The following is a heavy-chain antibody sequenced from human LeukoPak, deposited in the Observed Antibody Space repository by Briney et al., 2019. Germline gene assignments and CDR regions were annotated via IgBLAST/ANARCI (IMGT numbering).Heavy chain of an antibody. CDR2: IKQDGSEK. J-gene: IGHJ5*02. V-gene: IGHV3-7*01. CDR1: GFTFSSYW. D-gene: IGHD3-9*01. Sequence: GGSLRLSCAASGFTFSSYWMSWVRQAPGKGLEWVANIKQDGSEKYYVYSVKGRFTISRDNAKNSLYLQMNSLRAEDTAVYYCARNIFYWRNWFDPWGQGTLVTVSS. CDR3: ARNIFYWRNWFDP.